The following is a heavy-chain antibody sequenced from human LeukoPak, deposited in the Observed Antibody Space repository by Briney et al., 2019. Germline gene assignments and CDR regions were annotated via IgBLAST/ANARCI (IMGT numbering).Heavy chain of an antibody. J-gene: IGHJ4*02. D-gene: IGHD3/OR15-3a*01. Sequence: SETLSLTCTVSGVSISSSNSYWGWVRQPPGKGLEWIGSIYYSGNTYYNASLKSQVSISIDTSKNQFSLRLTSVTAADTAVYYCARQSGSGLFILPGGQGTLVTVSS. V-gene: IGHV4-39*01. CDR2: IYYSGNT. CDR1: GVSISSSNSY. CDR3: ARQSGSGLFILP.